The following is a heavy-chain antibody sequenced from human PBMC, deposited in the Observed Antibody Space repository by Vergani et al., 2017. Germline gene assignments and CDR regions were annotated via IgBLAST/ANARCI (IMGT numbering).Heavy chain of an antibody. D-gene: IGHD2-2*02. CDR2: INHSGST. Sequence: QVQLVESGGGLVKPGGSLRLSCAASGFTFSGYYWSWIRQPPGKGLEWIGEINHSGSTNYNPSLKSRVTISVDTSKNQFSLKLSSVTAADTAVYYCARGRRYCSSTSCYTSGSPFDYWGQGTLVTVSS. V-gene: IGHV4-34*01. CDR3: ARGRRYCSSTSCYTSGSPFDY. J-gene: IGHJ4*02. CDR1: GFTFSGYY.